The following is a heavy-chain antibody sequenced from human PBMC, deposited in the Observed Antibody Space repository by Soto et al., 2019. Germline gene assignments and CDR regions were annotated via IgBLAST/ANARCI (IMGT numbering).Heavy chain of an antibody. Sequence: PGESLKISCKCSGYSFTSYWISWVRQMPGKGLEWMGRIDPSDSYTNYSPSFQGHVTISADKSISTAYLQWSSLKASDTAMYYCARHGGSYYYYGMDVWGQGTTVTVSS. V-gene: IGHV5-10-1*01. J-gene: IGHJ6*02. CDR3: ARHGGSYYYYGMDV. CDR2: IDPSDSYT. D-gene: IGHD2-15*01. CDR1: GYSFTSYW.